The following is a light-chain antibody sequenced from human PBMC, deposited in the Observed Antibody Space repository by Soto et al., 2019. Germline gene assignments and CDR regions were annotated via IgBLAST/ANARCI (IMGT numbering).Light chain of an antibody. CDR3: QRYGSLPYT. CDR2: DAS. CDR1: QSVSSSY. J-gene: IGKJ2*01. V-gene: IGKV3-20*01. Sequence: EIVLTQSPGTLSLSPGEGATLSCRASQSVSSSYLAWYQQKPGQAPRLLTYDASSRATGIPDRFSGSGSGTDFTLTISRLEPEDFAVYYCQRYGSLPYTFGQGTKLEIK.